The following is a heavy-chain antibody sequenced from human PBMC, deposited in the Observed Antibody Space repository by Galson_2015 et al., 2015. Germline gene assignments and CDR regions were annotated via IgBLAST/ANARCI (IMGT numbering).Heavy chain of an antibody. CDR3: VGDGTADPKSRTD. V-gene: IGHV1-2*06. D-gene: IGHD1-14*01. Sequence: SVKVSCKASGYTFTGYYIYWVRQAPGQGLEWVGRINPNSGGTDYAQKFQGRVTMTRDTSITTAYMDLSRLTSDDMAVYYCVGDGTADPKSRTDWGQGTLVTVSS. CDR1: GYTFTGYY. J-gene: IGHJ4*02. CDR2: INPNSGGT.